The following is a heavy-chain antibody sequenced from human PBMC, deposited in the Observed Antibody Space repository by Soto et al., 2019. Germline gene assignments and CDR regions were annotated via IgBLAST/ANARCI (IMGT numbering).Heavy chain of an antibody. CDR1: GFTFSSYG. Sequence: QVQLVESGGGVVQPGRSLRLSCAASGFTFSSYGMHWVRQAPGKGLEWVAVIWYDGSNKYYADSVKGRFTISRDNSKNTLYLQMNSLRAEDTAVYYCARDKTRDGYNYYYYYGMDVWGQGTTVTVSS. D-gene: IGHD5-12*01. J-gene: IGHJ6*02. V-gene: IGHV3-33*01. CDR3: ARDKTRDGYNYYYYYGMDV. CDR2: IWYDGSNK.